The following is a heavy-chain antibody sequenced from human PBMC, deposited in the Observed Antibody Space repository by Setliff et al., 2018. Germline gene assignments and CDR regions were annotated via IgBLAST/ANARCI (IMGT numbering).Heavy chain of an antibody. CDR1: GGSISRSSYN. V-gene: IGHV4-39*01. D-gene: IGHD6-13*01. CDR3: ARAAGYSSSWYHYYYGMDV. J-gene: IGHJ6*02. Sequence: PSETLSLTCTVSGGSISRSSYNWGWIRQPPGKGLEWIGSIYYSGSTYYNPSLKSRVTISVDTSKNQFSLKLSSVTAADTAMYYCARAAGYSSSWYHYYYGMDVWGQGTTVTVSS. CDR2: IYYSGST.